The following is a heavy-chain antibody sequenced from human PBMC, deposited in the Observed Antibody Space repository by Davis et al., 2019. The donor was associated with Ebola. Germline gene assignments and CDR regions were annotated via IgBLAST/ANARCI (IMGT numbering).Heavy chain of an antibody. V-gene: IGHV3-48*02. D-gene: IGHD6-13*01. Sequence: GGSLRLSCAASGFMFSSYSMNWVRQAPGKGLEGVAFISCGSSNIYYLDSVKGRFTIFRDNAKNSLFLQITGLGDEDTAVYYCARGSSSTWPDVFDLWGQGTMVTVSS. CDR2: ISCGSSNI. CDR3: ARGSSSTWPDVFDL. CDR1: GFMFSSYS. J-gene: IGHJ3*01.